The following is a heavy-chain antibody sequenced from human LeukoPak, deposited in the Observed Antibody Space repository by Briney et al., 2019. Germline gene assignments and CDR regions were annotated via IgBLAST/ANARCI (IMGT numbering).Heavy chain of an antibody. V-gene: IGHV5-51*01. CDR1: GYDFSNSW. D-gene: IGHD5-24*01. J-gene: IGHJ4*02. CDR2: IYPRDSDT. Sequence: GESLKISCTASGYDFSNSWIGWVRPMPGKGLGWMGIIYPRDSDTIYSPSFQGQVTISADKSIRTAYLQWSSLTASDTAMYYCARGERAMATRKAGFDYWGQGTQVTVSS. CDR3: ARGERAMATRKAGFDY.